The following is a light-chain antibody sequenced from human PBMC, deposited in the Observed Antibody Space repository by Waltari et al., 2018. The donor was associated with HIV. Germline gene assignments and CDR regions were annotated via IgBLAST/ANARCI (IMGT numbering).Light chain of an antibody. CDR3: QHYGSSPLT. CDR1: QSVSSSY. V-gene: IGKV3-20*01. CDR2: DAS. Sequence: EIVLTQSPGTLSLSPGERATLSCRASQSVSSSYLAWYQQKPGQAPRLVIYDASTRATGIPDRFSGSGSGTDFTLIISRLEPEDFAVYYCQHYGSSPLTFGGGTKVEIK. J-gene: IGKJ4*01.